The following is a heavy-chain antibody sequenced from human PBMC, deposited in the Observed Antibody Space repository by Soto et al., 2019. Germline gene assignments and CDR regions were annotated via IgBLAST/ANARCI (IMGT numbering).Heavy chain of an antibody. CDR1: GYTFTSYD. J-gene: IGHJ4*02. CDR2: MNPNSGNT. CDR3: ARGRRVVISLSSYYFDY. Sequence: ASVKVSCKASGYTFTSYDINWVRQATGQGLEWMGWMNPNSGNTGYAQKFQGRVTMTRNTSISTAYMELSSLRSEDTAVYYCARGRRVVISLSSYYFDYWGQGTLVTVSS. D-gene: IGHD3-22*01. V-gene: IGHV1-8*01.